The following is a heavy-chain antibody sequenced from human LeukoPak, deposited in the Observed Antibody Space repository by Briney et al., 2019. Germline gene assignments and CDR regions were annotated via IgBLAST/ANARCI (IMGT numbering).Heavy chain of an antibody. Sequence: GGSLRLSCAASGFTFSSSSMNWVRQAPGKGLEWVSSISSGSSYIYYADPLKGRFTVSRDNAKNSLYLQMNSLRAEDTAVYYCARDRYSNYVFWFDPWGQGTLVTVSS. CDR2: ISSGSSYI. CDR3: ARDRYSNYVFWFDP. D-gene: IGHD4-11*01. CDR1: GFTFSSSS. J-gene: IGHJ5*02. V-gene: IGHV3-21*01.